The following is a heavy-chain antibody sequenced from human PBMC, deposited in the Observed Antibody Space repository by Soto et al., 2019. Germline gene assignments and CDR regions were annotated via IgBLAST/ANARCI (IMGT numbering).Heavy chain of an antibody. D-gene: IGHD6-19*01. CDR3: ARGYSSGWQPLA. Sequence: QVQLQESGPGLVKPSQTLSLTCTVSGGSISSGGYYWNWIRQHPGKGLEWIGYIYYSGSTYYNPSLKSRVTISVDTSKNQFSLKLSSVTAADTAVYYCARGYSSGWQPLAWGQGTLVTVSS. J-gene: IGHJ5*02. CDR1: GGSISSGGYY. V-gene: IGHV4-31*03. CDR2: IYYSGST.